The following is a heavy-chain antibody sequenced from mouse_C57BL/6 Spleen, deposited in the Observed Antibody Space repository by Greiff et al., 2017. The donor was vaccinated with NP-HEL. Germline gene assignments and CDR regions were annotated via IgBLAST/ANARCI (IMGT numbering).Heavy chain of an antibody. CDR3: ARRGLLRGYFDV. CDR2: IDPSDSYT. V-gene: IGHV1-50*01. CDR1: GYTFTSYW. J-gene: IGHJ1*03. D-gene: IGHD1-1*01. Sequence: QVQLQQPGAELVKPGASVKLSCKASGYTFTSYWMQWVKQRPGQGLEWIGEIDPSDSYTNYNQKFKGKATLTVDTSSSTAYMQLSSLTAEDSAVYYCARRGLLRGYFDVWGTGTTVTVSS.